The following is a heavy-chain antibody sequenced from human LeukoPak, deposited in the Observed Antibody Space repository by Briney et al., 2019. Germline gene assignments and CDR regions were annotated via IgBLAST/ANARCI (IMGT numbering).Heavy chain of an antibody. D-gene: IGHD6-19*01. CDR3: ARGSRGWYGFSADY. CDR1: GGSISSSGYY. CDR2: IYYSGST. Sequence: SETLSLTCTVSGGSISSSGYYWSWVRQHPGKGLEWIGYIYYSGSTYYNPSLKSRVTISVDTSKNQFSLKLSSVTAADTAVYYCARGSRGWYGFSADYWGQGTLVTVSS. J-gene: IGHJ4*02. V-gene: IGHV4-31*03.